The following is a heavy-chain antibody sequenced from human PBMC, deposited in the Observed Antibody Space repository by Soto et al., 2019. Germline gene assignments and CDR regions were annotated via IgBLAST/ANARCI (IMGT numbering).Heavy chain of an antibody. CDR1: GGPFSSYS. J-gene: IGHJ4*02. CDR2: IIPIFGTA. D-gene: IGHD1-26*01. CDR3: ARDGGRHSGGIDY. V-gene: IGHV1-69*01. Sequence: QVQLVQSGAEVKKPGSSVKVSCKASGGPFSSYSINWVRRAPGQGLEWMGEIIPIFGTANYAQKFQGRVTITADESTSTAYMELSSLRSEDTAVYYCARDGGRHSGGIDYWGQGTLVTVSS.